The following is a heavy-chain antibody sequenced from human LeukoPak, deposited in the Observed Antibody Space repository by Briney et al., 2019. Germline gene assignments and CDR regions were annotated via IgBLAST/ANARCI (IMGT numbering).Heavy chain of an antibody. J-gene: IGHJ5*02. D-gene: IGHD2-2*01. Sequence: RSSETLSLTCAVYGGSFSGYYWSWIRQPPWKGLEWIGEINHSGSTNYNPSLKSLVTISVDTSKNQFSLKLSSVTAADTAVYYCARAVGDIVVVPAARPWFDPWGQGTLVTVSS. CDR2: INHSGST. CDR1: GGSFSGYY. V-gene: IGHV4-34*01. CDR3: ARAVGDIVVVPAARPWFDP.